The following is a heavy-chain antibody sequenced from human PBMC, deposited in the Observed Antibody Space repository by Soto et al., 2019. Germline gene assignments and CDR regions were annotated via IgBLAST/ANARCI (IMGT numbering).Heavy chain of an antibody. CDR2: IYYPGST. CDR3: ARDQYHCPSGSYYYDMEV. V-gene: IGHV4-61*01. J-gene: IGHJ6*02. D-gene: IGHD3-3*01. Sequence: QVQLQESGPGLVKPSETLSLTCTVSGGSVSSESHYCVWIRQTPGKGLEWIGYIYYPGSTNYNPSLKGRVTMSVDTSRDQVSLRLGSVTRADTAVYYCARDQYHCPSGSYYYDMEVWGQGTKVTGSS. CDR1: GGSVSSESHY.